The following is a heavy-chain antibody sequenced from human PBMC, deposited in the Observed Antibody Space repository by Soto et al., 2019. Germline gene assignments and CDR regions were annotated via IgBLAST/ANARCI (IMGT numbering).Heavy chain of an antibody. Sequence: GASVKVSCKASGYTFTSYAMHWVRQAPGQRLEWMGWINAGNGNTKYSQKFQGRVTITRDTSASTAYMELSSLRSEDTAVYYCARGGIVVVTARLGYWGQGTLVTVSS. CDR3: ARGGIVVVTARLGY. CDR2: INAGNGNT. J-gene: IGHJ4*02. V-gene: IGHV1-3*01. CDR1: GYTFTSYA. D-gene: IGHD2-21*02.